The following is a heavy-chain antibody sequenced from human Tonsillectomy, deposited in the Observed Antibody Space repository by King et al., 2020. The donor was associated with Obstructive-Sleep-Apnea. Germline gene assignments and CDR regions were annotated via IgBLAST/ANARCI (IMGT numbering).Heavy chain of an antibody. V-gene: IGHV1-69*01. Sequence: QLVQSGAEVKKPGASVKVSCKASGGTFSSYAISWVRQAPGQGLEWMGGIIPIFGTANYAQKFQGRVTITADESTSTDYMELSSLRYEETAVCYCARGYCSSTSCYTSYYYGMDVWGKGTTVTVSP. CDR1: GGTFSSYA. CDR2: IIPIFGTA. D-gene: IGHD2-2*02. J-gene: IGHJ6*04. CDR3: ARGYCSSTSCYTSYYYGMDV.